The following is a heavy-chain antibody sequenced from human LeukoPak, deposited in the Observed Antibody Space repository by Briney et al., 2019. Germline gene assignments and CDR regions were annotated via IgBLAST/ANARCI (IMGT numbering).Heavy chain of an antibody. J-gene: IGHJ6*03. CDR1: GFSFSTSW. D-gene: IGHD6-19*01. Sequence: PGGSLRLSCAASGFSFSTSWMHWVRHTPEKGLVWVSRINSDGSNTIYADSVKGRCTISRDNAKNSLYLQMNSLRAEDTAVYYCARDESSGWYFYYYYYMDVWGKGTTVTVSS. V-gene: IGHV3-74*01. CDR2: INSDGSNT. CDR3: ARDESSGWYFYYYYYMDV.